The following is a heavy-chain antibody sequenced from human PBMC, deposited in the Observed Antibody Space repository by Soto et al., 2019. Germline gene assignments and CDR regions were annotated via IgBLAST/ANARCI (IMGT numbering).Heavy chain of an antibody. J-gene: IGHJ4*02. Sequence: QVQLVESGGGVVQPGRSLRLSCAASGFTFSSYAMHWVRQAPGKGLEWVAVISYDGSSKFYADSVKGRFTISRDNSKNTLYLQMNSLRTEDTDVYYCARRSSGYYLDRDYWGQGTLVTVSS. D-gene: IGHD3-22*01. V-gene: IGHV3-30-3*01. CDR2: ISYDGSSK. CDR3: ARRSSGYYLDRDY. CDR1: GFTFSSYA.